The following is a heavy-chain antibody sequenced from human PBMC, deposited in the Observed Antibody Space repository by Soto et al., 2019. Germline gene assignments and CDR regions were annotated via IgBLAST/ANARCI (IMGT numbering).Heavy chain of an antibody. V-gene: IGHV3-33*05. CDR3: ARGTTAPDF. CDR1: ELTFSSFR. Sequence: SLIVSCAASELTFSSFRMHLVRQAPGKGLEWLAVISSTGGSKHYADSVKGRFTISRDNSKNSLYLQMNSLRAEDTAVYYCARGTTAPDFWGQGTLVTVS. CDR2: ISSTGGSK. D-gene: IGHD4-17*01. J-gene: IGHJ4*02.